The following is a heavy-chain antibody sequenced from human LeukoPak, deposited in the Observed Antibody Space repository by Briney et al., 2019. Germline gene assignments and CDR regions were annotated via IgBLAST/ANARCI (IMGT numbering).Heavy chain of an antibody. V-gene: IGHV3-74*01. CDR1: GFTFSSYW. D-gene: IGHD2-2*01. CDR2: INGDGRNI. Sequence: GGSLRLSCVASGFTFSSYWMHWVRQDPRKGLVWVSRINGDGRNINYADSVRGRFTISRDNAKNTLYLQMNSLRAEDTAVYYCATYSSSNGREFQYWGQGTLVTVSS. J-gene: IGHJ1*01. CDR3: ATYSSSNGREFQY.